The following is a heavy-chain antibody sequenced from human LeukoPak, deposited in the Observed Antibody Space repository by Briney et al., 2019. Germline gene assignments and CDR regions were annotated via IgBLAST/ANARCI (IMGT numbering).Heavy chain of an antibody. J-gene: IGHJ4*02. CDR3: ARDATSEYSSGWYVGYFDY. CDR1: GGTFSSYA. D-gene: IGHD6-13*01. Sequence: GASVKVSCKASGGTFSSYAISWVRQAPGQGLEWMGRIIPILGIANYAQKFQGRVTITADKSTSTAYMELSSLRSEDTAVYYCARDATSEYSSGWYVGYFDYWGQGTLVTVSS. CDR2: IIPILGIA. V-gene: IGHV1-69*04.